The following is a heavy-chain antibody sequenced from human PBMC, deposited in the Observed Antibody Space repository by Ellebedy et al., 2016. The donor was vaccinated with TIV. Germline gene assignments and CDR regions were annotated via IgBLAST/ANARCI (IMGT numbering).Heavy chain of an antibody. V-gene: IGHV2-5*02. CDR2: IYWDDSN. Sequence: SGPTLVNPTPTLTLTCTYSGFSLHDDGVGVGWIRQTTSKALEWLAVIYWDDSNHYNPLQESRLTLTKDTSKNQLVLTVTDADPVDTATYFCVHPSSGWFDFWGQGSLISVSS. J-gene: IGHJ4*02. D-gene: IGHD6-19*01. CDR3: VHPSSGWFDF. CDR1: GFSLHDDGVG.